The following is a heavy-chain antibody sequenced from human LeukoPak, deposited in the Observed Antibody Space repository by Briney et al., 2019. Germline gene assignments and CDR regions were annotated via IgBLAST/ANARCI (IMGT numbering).Heavy chain of an antibody. CDR2: ISSSSRYI. J-gene: IGHJ4*02. Sequence: GGSLRLSCAASGFTFSSYSMNWVRQAPGKGLEWVSSISSSSRYIYYADSVKGRFTISRDNAKNSVYLQMNSLRAEDTAVYYCGYYYGSGSYPDYWGQGTLVTVSS. CDR1: GFTFSSYS. D-gene: IGHD3-10*01. CDR3: GYYYGSGSYPDY. V-gene: IGHV3-21*01.